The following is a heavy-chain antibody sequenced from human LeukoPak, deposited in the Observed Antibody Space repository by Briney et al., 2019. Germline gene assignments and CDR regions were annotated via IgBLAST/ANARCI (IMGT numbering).Heavy chain of an antibody. V-gene: IGHV4-4*07. Sequence: SETLSLTCTVSGGSINSYYWNWIRQPAGKGLEWIGHIYTSGTTNYNPALKSRVSMSVDTSKNQFSLRLTSVTAADTAVYYCARQTGSGLFILPGGQGTLVTVSS. CDR3: ARQTGSGLFILP. CDR1: GGSINSYY. J-gene: IGHJ4*02. CDR2: IYTSGTT. D-gene: IGHD3/OR15-3a*01.